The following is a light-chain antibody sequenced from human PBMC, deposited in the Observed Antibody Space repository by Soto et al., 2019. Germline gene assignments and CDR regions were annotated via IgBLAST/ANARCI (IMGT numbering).Light chain of an antibody. CDR1: QSVSTTY. CDR2: GAS. CDR3: QRYGSSPWT. Sequence: EIVLTQSPGTLSLSPGERATLSCRASQSVSTTYLAWYQQKPGQAPRLLIYGASFRSTGVPDRFGGSGSGTDFTLTISRLEPEDFAVYYCQRYGSSPWTFGQGTKVDIK. J-gene: IGKJ1*01. V-gene: IGKV3-20*01.